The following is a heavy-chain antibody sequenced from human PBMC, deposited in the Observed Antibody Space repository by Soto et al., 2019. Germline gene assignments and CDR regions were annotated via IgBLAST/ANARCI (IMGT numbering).Heavy chain of an antibody. Sequence: KPSETLSLTCTVSGDSVSSGNYYWTWIRQPPGRGLEWIGYVYNSGSTNYNPSLKSRVTISVDTSKNQFSLKLSSVTAADTAVYYCASHPRESTVTTITTYTDYWGQGTLVTVSS. J-gene: IGHJ4*02. V-gene: IGHV4-61*01. CDR3: ASHPRESTVTTITTYTDY. CDR2: VYNSGST. D-gene: IGHD4-17*01. CDR1: GDSVSSGNYY.